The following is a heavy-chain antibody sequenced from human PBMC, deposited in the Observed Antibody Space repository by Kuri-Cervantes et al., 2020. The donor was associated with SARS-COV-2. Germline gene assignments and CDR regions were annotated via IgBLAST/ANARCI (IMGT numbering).Heavy chain of an antibody. J-gene: IGHJ3*02. CDR1: GGSISSGSYY. D-gene: IGHD4-17*01. Sequence: SETLSLTCTVSGGSISSGSYYWSWIRQPAGKGLEWIGYIYTSGSTYYNPSLKSRVTISVDTSKNQFSLKLSSVTAADTAVYYCARHSEYGDYVPPGGAFDIWGQGTMVTVSS. CDR2: IYTSGST. CDR3: ARHSEYGDYVPPGGAFDI. V-gene: IGHV4-61*09.